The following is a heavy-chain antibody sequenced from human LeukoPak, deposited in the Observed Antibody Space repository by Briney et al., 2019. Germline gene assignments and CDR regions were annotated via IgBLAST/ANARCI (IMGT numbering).Heavy chain of an antibody. D-gene: IGHD3-10*01. Sequence: ASVKVSCKASGYTFTSYAMNWVRQAPGQGLEWMGWINTNTGNPTYAQGFTGRFVFSLDTSVSTAYLQISSLKAEDTAVYYCAREIFTMVRGVTTLVDYWGQGTLVTVSS. J-gene: IGHJ4*02. CDR1: GYTFTSYA. CDR2: INTNTGNP. CDR3: AREIFTMVRGVTTLVDY. V-gene: IGHV7-4-1*02.